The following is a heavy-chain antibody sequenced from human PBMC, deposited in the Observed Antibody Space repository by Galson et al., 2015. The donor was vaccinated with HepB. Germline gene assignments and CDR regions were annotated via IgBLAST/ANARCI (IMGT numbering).Heavy chain of an antibody. J-gene: IGHJ3*02. V-gene: IGHV3-30*04. D-gene: IGHD5-12*01. CDR1: GFTFSSYA. Sequence: SLRLSCAASGFTFSSYAMHWVRQAPGKGREWVAVISYDGSNKYYADSVTGRFTISRDNSKNTLYLQMNSLRAEDTAVYYCARARGYSGYDFRRMSFDIWGQGTMVTVSS. CDR3: ARARGYSGYDFRRMSFDI. CDR2: ISYDGSNK.